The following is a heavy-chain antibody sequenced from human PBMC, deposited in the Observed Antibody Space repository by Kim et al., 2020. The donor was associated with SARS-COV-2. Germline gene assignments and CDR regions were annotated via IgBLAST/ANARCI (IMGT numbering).Heavy chain of an antibody. CDR2: IHPGRSET. CDR3: ARQWQQYYDY. Sequence: GESLKISCKGSGYSFSNDWIGWVRQMPGEGLEWMGMIHPGRSETRYSPSFRGQVTFSADKSSNTVYLQWDSLKASDTAMFYCARQWQQYYDYWGQGTLVTVSS. V-gene: IGHV5-51*01. CDR1: GYSFSNDW. J-gene: IGHJ4*02. D-gene: IGHD2-15*01.